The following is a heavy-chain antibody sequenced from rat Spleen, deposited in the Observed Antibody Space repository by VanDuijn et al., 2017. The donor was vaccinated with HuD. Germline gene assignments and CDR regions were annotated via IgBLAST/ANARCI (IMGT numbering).Heavy chain of an antibody. CDR3: ARPPYNNYFDY. CDR1: GFTFSDYY. J-gene: IGHJ2*01. CDR2: ISYGGSST. Sequence: EVQLVESGGGLVQPGRSLTLSCAASGFTFSDYYMAWVRQAPKKGLEWVASISYGGSSTYNGDSVKGRFTISRDNAKSTLYLQLNSLRSEDTATYYCARPPYNNYFDYWGQGVMVTVSS. V-gene: IGHV5-22*01. D-gene: IGHD1-10*01.